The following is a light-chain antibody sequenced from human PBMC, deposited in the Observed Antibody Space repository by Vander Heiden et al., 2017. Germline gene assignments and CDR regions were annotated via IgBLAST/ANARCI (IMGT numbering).Light chain of an antibody. CDR1: QSISSY. CDR2: AAS. Sequence: DIQMMPSSSSPLSSAGDRVTITCRASQSISSYLNWYQQKPGKAPKLLIYAASSLQSGVPSRFSGSGSGTDFTLTISSLQPEDFATYYCQQSYSTPYTFGQGTKLEIK. J-gene: IGKJ2*01. CDR3: QQSYSTPYT. V-gene: IGKV1-39*01.